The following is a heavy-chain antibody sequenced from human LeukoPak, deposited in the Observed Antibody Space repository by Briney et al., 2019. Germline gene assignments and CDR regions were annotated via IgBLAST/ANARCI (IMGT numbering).Heavy chain of an antibody. J-gene: IGHJ3*02. CDR2: IYYSGST. CDR1: GGSISSSSYY. CDR3: VLWTGYQNDAFDI. Sequence: PSETLSLTCTVSGGSISSSSYYWGWIRQPPGKGLEWIGSIYYSGSTYYNPSLKSRVTISVDTSKNQFSLKLSSVTAADTAVYYCVLWTGYQNDAFDIWGQGTMVTVSS. V-gene: IGHV4-39*07. D-gene: IGHD3/OR15-3a*01.